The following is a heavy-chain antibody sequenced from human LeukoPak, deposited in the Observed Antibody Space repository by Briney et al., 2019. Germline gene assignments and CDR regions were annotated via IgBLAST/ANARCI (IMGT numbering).Heavy chain of an antibody. CDR1: GGTFISYA. CDR2: IIPIFGTA. J-gene: IGHJ3*02. V-gene: IGHV1-69*06. D-gene: IGHD6-6*01. CDR3: ARESIAARHGNDAFGI. Sequence: SVKVSCKASGGTFISYAISWVRQAPGQGLEWMGGIIPIFGTANYAQKFQGGVTITADKSTSTAYMELSSLRSEDTAVYYCARESIAARHGNDAFGIWGQGTMVTVSS.